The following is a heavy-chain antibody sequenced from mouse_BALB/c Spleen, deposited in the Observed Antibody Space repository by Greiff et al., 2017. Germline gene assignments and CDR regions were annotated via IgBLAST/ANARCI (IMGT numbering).Heavy chain of an antibody. CDR3: ARPHYYGSAWFAY. J-gene: IGHJ3*01. D-gene: IGHD1-2*01. Sequence: QVQLQQSGPGLVQPSQSLSITCTVSGFSLTSYGVHWVRQSPGKGLEWLGVIWSGGSTDYNAAFISRLSISKDNSKSQVFFKMNSLQANDTAIYYCARPHYYGSAWFAYWGQGTLVTVSA. CDR1: GFSLTSYG. V-gene: IGHV2-2*02. CDR2: IWSGGST.